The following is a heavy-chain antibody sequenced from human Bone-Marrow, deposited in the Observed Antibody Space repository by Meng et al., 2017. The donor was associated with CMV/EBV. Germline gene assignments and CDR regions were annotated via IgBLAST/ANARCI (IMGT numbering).Heavy chain of an antibody. Sequence: LVKVSCKASGGTFSSYAISWVRQAPGQGLEWMGGIIPIFGTANYAQKFQGRVTITTDESTSTAYMELSSLRSEDTAVYYCARVKQPLILVGPHGMDVWGQGTTVTVSS. CDR1: GGTFSSYA. CDR2: IIPIFGTA. D-gene: IGHD2-2*01. V-gene: IGHV1-69*05. J-gene: IGHJ6*02. CDR3: ARVKQPLILVGPHGMDV.